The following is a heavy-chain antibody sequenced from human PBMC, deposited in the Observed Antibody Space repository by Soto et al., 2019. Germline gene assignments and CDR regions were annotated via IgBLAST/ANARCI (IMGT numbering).Heavy chain of an antibody. CDR3: ARDQGAFDI. Sequence: QVQLVESGGGVVQPGRSLRLSCAASGFTFSSYGMHWVRQAPGKGLEWVAVIWYDGSNKYYADSVKGRFTISRDNSKNTLYLQMTSLRAEDTAVYYCARDQGAFDIWGQGTMVTVSS. J-gene: IGHJ3*02. CDR1: GFTFSSYG. CDR2: IWYDGSNK. V-gene: IGHV3-33*01.